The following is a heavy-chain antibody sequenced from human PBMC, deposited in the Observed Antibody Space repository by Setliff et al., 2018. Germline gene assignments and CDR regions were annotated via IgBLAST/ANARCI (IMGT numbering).Heavy chain of an antibody. CDR2: IDWDDDK. Sequence: SGPTLVNPTPPLTLTCTFSGFSLNTSGMRVSWIRQPPGKALEWLARIDWDDDKFYSTSLKTRLTISKDTSKKQVVLTMTNMDPVDTATYYCARISASSSHFDYWGPGTLVTVSS. V-gene: IGHV2-70*04. CDR3: ARISASSSHFDY. D-gene: IGHD6-13*01. J-gene: IGHJ4*02. CDR1: GFSLNTSGMR.